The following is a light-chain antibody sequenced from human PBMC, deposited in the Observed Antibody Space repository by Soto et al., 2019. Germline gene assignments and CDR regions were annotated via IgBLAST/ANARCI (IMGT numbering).Light chain of an antibody. V-gene: IGKV1-5*03. CDR3: QHHNDYPLS. Sequence: DIQMTQSPSGLSASVGDRVTITCRASQGIIRWLAWYQHKPGKAPKLLIYEASSLLSGVPSSFSGSASGTEFTLTISSLHPDDFATYYCQHHNDYPLSFGNGTKMEIK. CDR1: QGIIRW. J-gene: IGKJ1*01. CDR2: EAS.